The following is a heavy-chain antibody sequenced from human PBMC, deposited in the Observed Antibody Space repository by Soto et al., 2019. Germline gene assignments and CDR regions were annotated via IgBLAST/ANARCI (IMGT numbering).Heavy chain of an antibody. J-gene: IGHJ5*02. CDR2: IYSGGST. CDR3: ARVHLRFLEWSSSGAFDP. V-gene: IGHV3-66*01. CDR1: GFTVSSNY. D-gene: IGHD3-3*01. Sequence: GGSLRLSCAASGFTVSSNYMSWVRQAPGKGLEWVSVIYSGGSTYYADSVKGRFTISRDNSKNTLYLQMNSLRAEDTAVYYCARVHLRFLEWSSSGAFDPWGQGTRVTVSS.